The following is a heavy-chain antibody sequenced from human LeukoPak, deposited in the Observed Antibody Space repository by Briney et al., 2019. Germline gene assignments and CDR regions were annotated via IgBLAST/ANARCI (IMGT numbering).Heavy chain of an antibody. D-gene: IGHD1-26*01. CDR3: SRESGAFSPFGY. J-gene: IGHJ4*02. CDR1: GGSLSSTNW. CDR2: ISLSWLT. V-gene: IGHV4-4*02. Sequence: PSETLPLTCVFSGGSLSSTNWYSWVRQPPGQGLQWSGGISLSWLTNFNPSLKSRVTMSLDKSQNLLSLTLTSVTAADTAVYYCSRESGAFSPFGYWGQGTLVTVTS.